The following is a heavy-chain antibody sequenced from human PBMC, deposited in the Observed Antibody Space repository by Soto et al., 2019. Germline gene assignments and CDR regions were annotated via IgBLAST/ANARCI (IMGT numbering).Heavy chain of an antibody. Sequence: PGGSLRLSCAASGFTFSSYWMHWVRQAPGMGLGWVSRSNSDGSSTTYADSVKGRFTISRDNAKNTLFLQMNSLRAGDTAVYYCARAIGYYGVDVWGQGTTVTVSS. CDR3: ARAIGYYGVDV. V-gene: IGHV3-74*01. J-gene: IGHJ6*02. CDR2: SNSDGSST. CDR1: GFTFSSYW. D-gene: IGHD3-22*01.